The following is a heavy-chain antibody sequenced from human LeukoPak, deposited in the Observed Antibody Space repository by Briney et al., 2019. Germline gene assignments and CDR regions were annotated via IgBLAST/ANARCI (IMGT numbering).Heavy chain of an antibody. CDR1: GGSISSYY. Sequence: PSETLSLTCTVSGGSISSYYWSWIRQPPGTGLEWIGYISYSGSTNYNPSLKSRVTISVDTSKNQFSLRLNSMTAADTAVYYCARGGSWYRFDYWGQGTLVTVSS. D-gene: IGHD6-13*01. J-gene: IGHJ4*02. V-gene: IGHV4-59*01. CDR3: ARGGSWYRFDY. CDR2: ISYSGST.